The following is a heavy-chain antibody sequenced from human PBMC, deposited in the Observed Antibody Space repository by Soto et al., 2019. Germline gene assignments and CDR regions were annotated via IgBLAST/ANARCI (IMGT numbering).Heavy chain of an antibody. D-gene: IGHD2-15*01. CDR3: ARDSQGIGEFDY. J-gene: IGHJ4*02. Sequence: GGSLRLSCAASGFTVSSNYMSWVRQAPGKGLEWVSVIYSGGSTYYADSVKGRFTISRDNSKNTLYLQMNSLRAEDTAVYYCARDSQGIGEFDYWGQGTLVTVSS. CDR2: IYSGGST. CDR1: GFTVSSNY. V-gene: IGHV3-66*02.